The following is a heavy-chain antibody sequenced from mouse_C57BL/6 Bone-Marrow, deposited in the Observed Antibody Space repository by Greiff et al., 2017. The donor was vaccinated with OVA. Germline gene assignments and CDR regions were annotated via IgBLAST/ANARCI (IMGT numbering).Heavy chain of an antibody. CDR3: ARKEEFSYGYDEGYAMDD. V-gene: IGHV2-9-1*01. J-gene: IGHJ4*01. CDR1: GFSLTSYA. Sequence: QVQLKESGPGLVAPSQSLSITCTVSGFSLTSYAISWVRQPPGKGLAWLGVIWTGGGTNYNSALKSRLSISKDNSKSQVFLKMNSQQTDDTARYYCARKEEFSYGYDEGYAMDDWGKGTSVTVSS. D-gene: IGHD2-2*01. CDR2: IWTGGGT.